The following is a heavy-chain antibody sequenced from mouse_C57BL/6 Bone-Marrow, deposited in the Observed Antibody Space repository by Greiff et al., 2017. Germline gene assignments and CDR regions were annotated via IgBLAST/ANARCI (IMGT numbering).Heavy chain of an antibody. CDR2: IDPSDSYT. CDR1: GYTFTSYW. V-gene: IGHV1-69*01. J-gene: IGHJ3*01. Sequence: QVQLQQPGAELVMPGASVKLSCKASGYTFTSYWMHWVKQRPGQGLEWIGEIDPSDSYTNYNQKFKGKSTLTVDKSSSTAYMQLSSLTSEDSAVFYCERERRRVASPIAYWGQGTLGTVSA. CDR3: ERERRRVASPIAY.